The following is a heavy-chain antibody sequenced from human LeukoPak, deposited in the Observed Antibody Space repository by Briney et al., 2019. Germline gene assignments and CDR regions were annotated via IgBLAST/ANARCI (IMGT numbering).Heavy chain of an antibody. CDR2: IRSKAYGGTT. CDR3: ARALVFRYFALDGAFDI. CDR1: GFTFGDYA. Sequence: GGSLRLSCTASGFTFGDYAMSWVRQAPGKGLEWVGFIRSKAYGGTTEYAASVKGRFTISRDDSKSIAYLQMNSLRADDTAVYYCARALVFRYFALDGAFDIWGQGTMVTVSS. J-gene: IGHJ3*02. V-gene: IGHV3-49*04. D-gene: IGHD3-9*01.